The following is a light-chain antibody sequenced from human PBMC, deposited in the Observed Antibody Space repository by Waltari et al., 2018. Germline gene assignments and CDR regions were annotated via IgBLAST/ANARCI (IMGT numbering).Light chain of an antibody. CDR1: QSISKF. J-gene: IGKJ1*01. Sequence: DIQMTQSPSTLAAFVGDRVTITCRASQSISKFLAWYQLKPGKAPKLLIYGASTLAGGVPSRFSGSGSGAEFTLTISSLQPDDVATYHCHQYHTYLWTFGQGTKVEIK. CDR3: HQYHTYLWT. V-gene: IGKV1-5*01. CDR2: GAS.